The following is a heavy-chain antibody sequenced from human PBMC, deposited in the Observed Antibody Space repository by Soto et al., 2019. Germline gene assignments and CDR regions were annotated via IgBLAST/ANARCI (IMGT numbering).Heavy chain of an antibody. CDR3: ARVPDGWGPPFDY. Sequence: PSETLSLTCTVSGGSISSYSWSWIRQPPGKGLEWIGDIFYTGSTNYNPSLKSRVTISVDTSKNQFSLKLSSVTAADTAVYYCARVPDGWGPPFDYWGQGTLVTVSS. J-gene: IGHJ4*02. CDR2: IFYTGST. D-gene: IGHD2-2*01. CDR1: GGSISSYS. V-gene: IGHV4-59*12.